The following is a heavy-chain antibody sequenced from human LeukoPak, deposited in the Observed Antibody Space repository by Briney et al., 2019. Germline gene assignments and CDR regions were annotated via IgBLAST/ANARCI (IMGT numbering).Heavy chain of an antibody. Sequence: SETLSLTCNISEGSISHDYWVWVRQPPGKGLEWIAYIDYSGYTDYNPSVKSRITMSIDTSKGQFTLHLRSVSAADTAIYYCTTCAPNRYWFAPWGQGIQVTVSS. J-gene: IGHJ5*02. CDR3: TTCAPNRYWFAP. CDR2: IDYSGYT. D-gene: IGHD2-2*01. V-gene: IGHV4-59*08. CDR1: EGSISHDY.